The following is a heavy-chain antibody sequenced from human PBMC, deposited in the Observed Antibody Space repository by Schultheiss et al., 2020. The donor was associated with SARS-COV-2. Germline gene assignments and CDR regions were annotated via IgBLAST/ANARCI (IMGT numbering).Heavy chain of an antibody. CDR2: ISAYNGNT. J-gene: IGHJ4*02. CDR3: ARDLFVVVAANSRPNDY. Sequence: ASVKVSCKASGYTFTSYGISWVRQAPGQGLEWMGWISAYNGNTNYAQKLQGRVTMTTDTSTSTAYMELRSLRSDDTAVYYCARDLFVVVAANSRPNDYWGQGTLVTVSS. V-gene: IGHV1-18*01. CDR1: GYTFTSYG. D-gene: IGHD2-15*01.